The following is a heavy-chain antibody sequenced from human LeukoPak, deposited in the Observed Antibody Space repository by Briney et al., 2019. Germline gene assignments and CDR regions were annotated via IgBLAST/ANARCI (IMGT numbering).Heavy chain of an antibody. J-gene: IGHJ4*02. D-gene: IGHD1-26*01. CDR2: INPNSGGT. V-gene: IGHV1-2*02. CDR1: GYTFTTYG. Sequence: ASVKVSCKASGYTFTTYGISWVRQAPGQGLEWMGWINPNSGGTNYAQKFQGRVTMTRDTSISTAYMELSRLRSDDTAVYYCARGGWELRKSIDYWGQGTLVTVSS. CDR3: ARGGWELRKSIDY.